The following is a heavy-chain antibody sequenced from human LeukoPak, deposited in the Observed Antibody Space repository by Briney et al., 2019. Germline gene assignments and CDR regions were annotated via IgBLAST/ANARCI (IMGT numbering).Heavy chain of an antibody. CDR1: GYTFTSYE. CDR2: MNPNSGNT. CDR3: ARAHTDYNILTGYYEFDY. V-gene: IGHV1-8*01. Sequence: ASVKVSCKASGYTFTSYEINWVRQATGQGLEWMGRMNPNSGNTGYAQKFQGRVTMTRNTSINTAYMELSSLRSEDTAVYYCARAHTDYNILTGYYEFDYWAREPWSPSPQ. J-gene: IGHJ4*02. D-gene: IGHD3-9*01.